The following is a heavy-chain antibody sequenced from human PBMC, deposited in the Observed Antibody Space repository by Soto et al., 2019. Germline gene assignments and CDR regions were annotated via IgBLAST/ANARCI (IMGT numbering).Heavy chain of an antibody. D-gene: IGHD6-13*01. V-gene: IGHV3-64*01. Sequence: EVQLVESGGGLVQPGGSLRLSCAASGLTFSSYAMHWVRQAPGKGLEYVSAISSNGGSTYYANSVKGRFTICRANSKNTLYLQMGSLRAEDMAVYYCARGRSSWDANNWFDPWGQRTLVTVSS. J-gene: IGHJ5*02. CDR3: ARGRSSWDANNWFDP. CDR2: ISSNGGST. CDR1: GLTFSSYA.